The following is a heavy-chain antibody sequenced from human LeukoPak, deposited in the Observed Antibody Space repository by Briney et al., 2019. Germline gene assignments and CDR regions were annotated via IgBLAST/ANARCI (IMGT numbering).Heavy chain of an antibody. CDR1: GFTFSDYY. CDR3: ARDQDSSTKWNWFDP. CDR2: ISGTSIST. V-gene: IGHV3-11*06. J-gene: IGHJ5*02. D-gene: IGHD6-13*01. Sequence: KTGGSLRLSCAASGFTFSDYYMSWIRQAPGKGLEWLSYISGTSISTYHADSVKGRLTISRDNAKNSLYLQMNSLRAEDTAVYYCARDQDSSTKWNWFDPWGQGTLVTVSS.